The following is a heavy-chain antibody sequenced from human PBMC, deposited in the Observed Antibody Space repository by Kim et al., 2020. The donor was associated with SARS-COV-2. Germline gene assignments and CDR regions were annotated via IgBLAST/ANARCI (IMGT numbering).Heavy chain of an antibody. V-gene: IGHV4-59*13. D-gene: IGHD6-25*01. CDR1: GGSISSFY. CDR2: IYYSGNT. CDR3: ARADHFSGGVIDY. J-gene: IGHJ4*02. Sequence: SETLSLTCTVSGGSISSFYWSWIRQPPGKGLEWIGYIYYSGNTNYNPSLKSRVTISVDMSKNQFSLKLSSVTAADTAVYYCARADHFSGGVIDYWGQGTLVTVSS.